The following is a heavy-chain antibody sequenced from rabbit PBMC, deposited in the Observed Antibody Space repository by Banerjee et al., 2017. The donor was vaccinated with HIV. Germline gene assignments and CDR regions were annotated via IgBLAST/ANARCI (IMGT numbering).Heavy chain of an antibody. CDR1: GFSFSSSYW. CDR3: ARDGAGYAGYGYARL. Sequence: QEHLKETGGGLVQPGGSLTLSCKAAGFSFSSSYWICWVRQAPGKGLEWIGCIYAGSSDSTNHASWAKGRFTISSTSSTTVTLQMTSLTAADTATYFCARDGAGYAGYGYARLWGQGTLVTVS. J-gene: IGHJ6*01. D-gene: IGHD6-1*01. V-gene: IGHV1S45*01. CDR2: IYAGSSDST.